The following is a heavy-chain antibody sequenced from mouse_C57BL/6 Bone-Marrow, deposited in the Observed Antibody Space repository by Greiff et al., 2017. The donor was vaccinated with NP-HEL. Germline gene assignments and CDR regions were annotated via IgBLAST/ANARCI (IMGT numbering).Heavy chain of an antibody. CDR1: GFTFTDYY. V-gene: IGHV7-3*01. Sequence: EVQGVESGGGLVQPGGSLSLSRAASGFTFTDYYMSWVRQPPGKAPEWLGFIRNKANGYTTEYSASVKGRFTISRDNSQSILYLQMNALRAEDSATYYCARSIYYDYADDPFYAMDYWGQGTSVTVSS. J-gene: IGHJ4*01. CDR2: IRNKANGYTT. D-gene: IGHD2-4*01. CDR3: ARSIYYDYADDPFYAMDY.